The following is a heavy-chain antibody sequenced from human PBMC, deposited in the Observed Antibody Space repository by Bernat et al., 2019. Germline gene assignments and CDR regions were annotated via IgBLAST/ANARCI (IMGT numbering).Heavy chain of an antibody. J-gene: IGHJ4*02. CDR1: GISITSSSSY. Sequence: QLQLQESGPGLVKPSETLSLTCTVSGISITSSSSYWGWIRQPPGKRLEWIGATYYSGTTYYNPSLKSRVTMSVDASSNQFSLKVNALTAADTAVYYCARHLRQSGNTPDYWGQGTLVTVSS. D-gene: IGHD5-12*01. V-gene: IGHV4-39*01. CDR2: TYYSGTT. CDR3: ARHLRQSGNTPDY.